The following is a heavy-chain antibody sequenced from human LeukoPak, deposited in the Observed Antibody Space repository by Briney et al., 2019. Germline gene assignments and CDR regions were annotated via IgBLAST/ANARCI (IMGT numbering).Heavy chain of an antibody. D-gene: IGHD3-16*01. CDR1: GFTFSTYW. CDR3: ARGLKSFGYYYGMDV. J-gene: IGHJ6*02. Sequence: PGGSLRLSCAASGFTFSTYWMSWVRQPPGKGLEWIGEINHSGSTNYNPSLKSRVTVSVDTSKNQFSLKLSSVTAADTAVYYCARGLKSFGYYYGMDVWGQGTTVTVSS. CDR2: INHSGST. V-gene: IGHV4-34*01.